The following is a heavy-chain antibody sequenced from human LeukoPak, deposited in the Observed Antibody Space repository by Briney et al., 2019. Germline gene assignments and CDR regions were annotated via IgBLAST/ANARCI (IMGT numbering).Heavy chain of an antibody. J-gene: IGHJ4*02. CDR3: ARASRRLSYNFWSGRNQPLGY. CDR1: GYTFTSYG. Sequence: GASVKVSCKASGYTFTSYGISWVRQAPGQGLEWMGIINPSGGSTSYAQKFQGRVTMTRDTSTSTVYMELSSLRSEDTAVYYCARASRRLSYNFWSGRNQPLGYWGKGTLVTAS. V-gene: IGHV1-46*01. D-gene: IGHD3-3*01. CDR2: INPSGGST.